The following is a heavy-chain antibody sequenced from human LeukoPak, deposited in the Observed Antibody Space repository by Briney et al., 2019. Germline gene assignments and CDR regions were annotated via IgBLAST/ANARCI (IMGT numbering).Heavy chain of an antibody. V-gene: IGHV3-20*04. J-gene: IGHJ4*02. CDR1: GFTFSSYW. CDR2: INWNGGST. CDR3: ARDDGDYYDSRKPLDY. Sequence: GGSLRLSCAASGFTFSSYWMHWVRQAPGKGLVWVSGINWNGGSTGYADSVKGRFTISRDNAKNSLYLQMNSLRAEDTALYYCARDDGDYYDSRKPLDYWGQGTLVTVSS. D-gene: IGHD3-22*01.